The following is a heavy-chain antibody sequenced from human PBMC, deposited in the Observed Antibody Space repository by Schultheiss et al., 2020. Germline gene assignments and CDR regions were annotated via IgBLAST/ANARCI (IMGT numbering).Heavy chain of an antibody. D-gene: IGHD6-19*01. CDR2: IDWDDDK. CDR3: ARQYSSGWPYYYYGMDV. CDR1: GFSLSTSGTC. Sequence: QTLSLTCTFSGFSLSTSGTCVSWIRQPPGKALEWLVLIDWDDDKHYSTSLKTRLTITKDTTKNQVVLTMTNMDLVDTATYYCARQYSSGWPYYYYGMDVWGQGTTVTVSS. V-gene: IGHV2-70*01. J-gene: IGHJ6*02.